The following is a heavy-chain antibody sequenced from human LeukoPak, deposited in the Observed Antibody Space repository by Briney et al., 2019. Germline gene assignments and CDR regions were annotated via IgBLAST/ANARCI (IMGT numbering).Heavy chain of an antibody. V-gene: IGHV4-61*08. CDR3: ARDIRSGIWFGELLPYYMDV. J-gene: IGHJ6*03. CDR1: GGSMRSSGYY. D-gene: IGHD3-10*01. CDR2: IYYSGST. Sequence: SETLSLTCTVSGGSMRSSGYYWSWIRQPPGKGLEWIGYIYYSGSTNYNPSLKSRVTISVDTSKNQFSLKLSSVTAADTAVYYCARDIRSGIWFGELLPYYMDVWGKGTTVTISS.